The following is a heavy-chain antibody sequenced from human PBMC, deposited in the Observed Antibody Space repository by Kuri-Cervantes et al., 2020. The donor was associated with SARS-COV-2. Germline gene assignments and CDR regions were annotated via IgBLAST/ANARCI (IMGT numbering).Heavy chain of an antibody. CDR1: GFTFSSYG. J-gene: IGHJ6*03. Sequence: GGSLRLSCAASGFTFSSYGMHWVRQAPGKGLEWVAFIRYDGSNKYYADSVKGRFTISRDNSKNTLYPQMNSLRAEDTAVYYCAKLFGKAAAGNRYYYYYMDVWGKGTTVTVSS. D-gene: IGHD6-13*01. CDR2: IRYDGSNK. CDR3: AKLFGKAAAGNRYYYYYMDV. V-gene: IGHV3-30*02.